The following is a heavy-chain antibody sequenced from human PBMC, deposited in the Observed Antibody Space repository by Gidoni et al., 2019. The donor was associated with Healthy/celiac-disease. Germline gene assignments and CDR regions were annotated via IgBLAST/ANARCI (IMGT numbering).Heavy chain of an antibody. CDR3: TTDPVYSSSWTLSEYFQH. Sequence: EVQLVESGGGLVKPGGSLRLSCAASGFTFSNAWMNWVRQAPGKGLEWVGRIKSKTDGGTTDYAAPVKGRFTISRDDSKNTLYLQMNSLKTEDTAVYYCTTDPVYSSSWTLSEYFQHWGQGTLVTVSS. D-gene: IGHD6-13*01. CDR2: IKSKTDGGTT. J-gene: IGHJ1*01. CDR1: GFTFSNAW. V-gene: IGHV3-15*07.